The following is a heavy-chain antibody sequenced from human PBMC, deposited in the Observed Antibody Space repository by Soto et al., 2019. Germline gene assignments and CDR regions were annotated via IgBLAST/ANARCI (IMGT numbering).Heavy chain of an antibody. Sequence: GGSLRLSCAASGFTFNNYAMTWVRQAPGKGLEWVSTVTGNGGSTYSADSVKGRFTISRDNSKNMLYLQMNGLRAEDTAVYYCVKGTTADGSSYCDYWGQGTLVTVSS. J-gene: IGHJ4*02. CDR3: VKGTTADGSSYCDY. CDR2: VTGNGGST. CDR1: GFTFNNYA. V-gene: IGHV3-23*01. D-gene: IGHD6-13*01.